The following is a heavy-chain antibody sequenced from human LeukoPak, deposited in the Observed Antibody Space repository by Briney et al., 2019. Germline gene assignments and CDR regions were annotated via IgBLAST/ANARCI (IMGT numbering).Heavy chain of an antibody. CDR3: ARGGDYYGSGSPLLDY. J-gene: IGHJ4*02. D-gene: IGHD3-10*01. Sequence: SETLSLTCTVSGGSISSYYWSWIRQPPGKGLEWIGYIYYSGSTNYNPSLKSRVTIPVGTSKNQFSLKLSSVTAADTAVYYCARGGDYYGSGSPLLDYWGQGTLVTVSS. CDR2: IYYSGST. V-gene: IGHV4-59*01. CDR1: GGSISSYY.